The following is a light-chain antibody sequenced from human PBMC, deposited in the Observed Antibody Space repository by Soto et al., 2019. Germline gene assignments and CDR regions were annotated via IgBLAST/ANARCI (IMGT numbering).Light chain of an antibody. CDR1: SSDVGDYNY. J-gene: IGLJ2*01. CDR3: SSYAGSNNFV. CDR2: EVS. V-gene: IGLV2-8*01. Sequence: QSALTQPPSASGSPGQSVTISCTGTSSDVGDYNYVSWYQRHPGKAPKLIIYEVSKRPSGVPDRFSGSKSGNTASLTVSGLQAEDEADYYCSSYAGSNNFVFGGGTKLTVL.